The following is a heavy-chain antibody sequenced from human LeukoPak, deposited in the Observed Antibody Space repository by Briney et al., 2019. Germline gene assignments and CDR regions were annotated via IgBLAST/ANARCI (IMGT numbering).Heavy chain of an antibody. J-gene: IGHJ3*02. Sequence: GGSLRLSCAASGFTFSSYAMSWVRQAPGKGLEWVSAISGSGGSTYYADSVKGRFTISRDNSKNTLYLQMGSLRAEDMAVYYCAREWGYDYNQHDAFDIWGQGTMVTVSS. CDR3: AREWGYDYNQHDAFDI. D-gene: IGHD4-11*01. V-gene: IGHV3-23*01. CDR1: GFTFSSYA. CDR2: ISGSGGST.